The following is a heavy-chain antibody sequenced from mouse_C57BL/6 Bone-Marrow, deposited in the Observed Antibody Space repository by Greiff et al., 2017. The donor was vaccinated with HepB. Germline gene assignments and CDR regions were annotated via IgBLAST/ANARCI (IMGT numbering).Heavy chain of an antibody. CDR3: ASERGYYYGSSGDWYFDV. CDR1: GYTFTSYW. V-gene: IGHV1-53*01. CDR2: INPSNGGT. D-gene: IGHD1-1*01. J-gene: IGHJ1*03. Sequence: QVQLQQSGTELVKPGASVKLSCKASGYTFTSYWMHWVKQRPGQGLEWIGNINPSNGGTNYNEKFKSKATLTVDKSSSTAYMQLSILTSEDSAVYYCASERGYYYGSSGDWYFDVWGTGTTVTVSS.